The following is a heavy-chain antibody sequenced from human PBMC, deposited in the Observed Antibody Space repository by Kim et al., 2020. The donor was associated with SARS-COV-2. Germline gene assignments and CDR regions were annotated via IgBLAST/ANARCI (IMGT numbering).Heavy chain of an antibody. V-gene: IGHV3-7*01. Sequence: GGSLRLSCAASGFTFSSYWMSWVRQAPGKGLEWVANIKQDGSEKYYVDSVKGRFTISRDNAKNSLYLQMNSLRAEDTAVYYCARGPPRITMVRGRVWDAFDYWGQGTLVTVSS. J-gene: IGHJ4*02. CDR2: IKQDGSEK. CDR1: GFTFSSYW. CDR3: ARGPPRITMVRGRVWDAFDY. D-gene: IGHD3-10*01.